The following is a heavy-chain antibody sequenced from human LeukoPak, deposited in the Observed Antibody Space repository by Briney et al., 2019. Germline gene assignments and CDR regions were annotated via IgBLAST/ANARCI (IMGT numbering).Heavy chain of an antibody. Sequence: ASVKVSCKASGYTFTSYGISWVRQAPGQGLEWMGWISAYNGNTNYAQKLQGRVAMTTDTSTSTAYMELRSLRSDDTAVYYCARDRYDRHWFDPWGQGTLVTVSS. J-gene: IGHJ5*02. D-gene: IGHD3-3*01. V-gene: IGHV1-18*01. CDR1: GYTFTSYG. CDR3: ARDRYDRHWFDP. CDR2: ISAYNGNT.